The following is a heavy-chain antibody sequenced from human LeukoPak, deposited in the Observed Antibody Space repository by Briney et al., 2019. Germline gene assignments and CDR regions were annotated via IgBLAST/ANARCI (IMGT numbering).Heavy chain of an antibody. CDR3: AAVDVDTAFP. D-gene: IGHD5-18*01. J-gene: IGHJ5*02. Sequence: GGSLRLSCAASGFTFSDYYMSWIRQAPGKGLEWVSYISFSGSSVSYADSVKGRFTISRDNSKNTLYLQMNSLRAEDTAVYYCAAVDVDTAFPWGQGTLVTVSS. CDR1: GFTFSDYY. CDR2: ISFSGSSV. V-gene: IGHV3-11*01.